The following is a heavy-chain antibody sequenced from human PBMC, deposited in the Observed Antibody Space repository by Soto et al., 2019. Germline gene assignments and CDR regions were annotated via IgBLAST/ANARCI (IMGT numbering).Heavy chain of an antibody. D-gene: IGHD3-10*01. V-gene: IGHV3-23*01. J-gene: IGHJ4*02. Sequence: GGSLRLSCAASGFTFSTYAMSWVRQAPGKGLEWVSAISGSGGSTYYADSVKGRFTISRDNSKNTLYLQMNSLRAEDTAVYYCAKGALWFGELLYGSSWGQGTLVTVSS. CDR2: ISGSGGST. CDR3: AKGALWFGELLYGSS. CDR1: GFTFSTYA.